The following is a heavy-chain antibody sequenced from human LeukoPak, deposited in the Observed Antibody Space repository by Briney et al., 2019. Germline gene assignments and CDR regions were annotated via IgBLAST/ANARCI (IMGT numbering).Heavy chain of an antibody. D-gene: IGHD2-2*01. CDR3: ARANFLYCSSTTCFFDY. Sequence: ASVKVSCKGSGYTFTDYYMNWVRQAPGQGFEWMGWINPNDGDTNYAQKVQGRVTMTMDTSISTAHMEVSRLRSDDTAVYYCARANFLYCSSTTCFFDYWGQGTLVTVSS. V-gene: IGHV1-2*02. CDR1: GYTFTDYY. CDR2: INPNDGDT. J-gene: IGHJ4*02.